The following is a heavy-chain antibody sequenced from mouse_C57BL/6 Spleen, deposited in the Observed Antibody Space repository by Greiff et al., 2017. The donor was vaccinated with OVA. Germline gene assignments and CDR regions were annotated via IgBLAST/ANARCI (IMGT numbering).Heavy chain of an antibody. CDR1: GYSFTDYN. J-gene: IGHJ4*01. CDR3: ARDYGSSSNYAMDY. V-gene: IGHV1-39*01. Sequence: VQLKESGPELVKPGASVKISCKASGYSFTDYNMNWVKQSNGKSLEWIGVINPNSGTTTYKQKFKGKATLTVDQSSSTAYMQLNSLTSEDSAVYYCARDYGSSSNYAMDYWGQGTSVTVSS. D-gene: IGHD1-1*01. CDR2: INPNSGTT.